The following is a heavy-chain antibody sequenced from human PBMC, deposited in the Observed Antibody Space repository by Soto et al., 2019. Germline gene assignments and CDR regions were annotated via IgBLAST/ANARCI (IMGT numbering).Heavy chain of an antibody. J-gene: IGHJ3*02. CDR1: GFTFNYYW. CDR2: IRQDGSEK. CDR3: AREEFQRYHAFDM. V-gene: IGHV3-7*04. Sequence: GGSLRLSCDASGFTFNYYWMSWVRQAPGKGLEWVANIRQDGSEKYYVDSVKGRFTISRDNAKNSLYLQMDGLRAGDTAVYYCAREEFQRYHAFDMWGQGTMVTVSS. D-gene: IGHD2-2*01.